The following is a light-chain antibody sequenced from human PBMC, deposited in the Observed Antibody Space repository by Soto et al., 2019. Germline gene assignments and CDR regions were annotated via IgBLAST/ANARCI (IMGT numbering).Light chain of an antibody. CDR1: QTITSW. CDR3: QQYSRYPWT. J-gene: IGKJ1*01. V-gene: IGKV1-5*03. Sequence: DIQMTQSPFTLSASVGDRVTISWRAGQTITSWLAWYQHKPGKAPKLLIYKASTLQTGVPSRFSGSGSGTEFTLTISSLQPDDFATYFCQQYSRYPWTFGQGTKVEIK. CDR2: KAS.